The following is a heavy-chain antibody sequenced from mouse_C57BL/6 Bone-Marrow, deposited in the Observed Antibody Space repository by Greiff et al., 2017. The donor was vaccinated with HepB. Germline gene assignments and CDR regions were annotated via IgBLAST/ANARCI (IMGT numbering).Heavy chain of an antibody. CDR1: GYTFTDYN. Sequence: EVQRVESGPELVKPGASVKMSCKASGYTFTDYNMHWVKQSHGKSLEWIGYINPNNGGTSYNQKFKGKATLTVNKSSSTAYMELRRLTSEDSAVYYCSRSTTGRRLSFDYWGQGTTLTVSS. D-gene: IGHD1-1*01. CDR3: SRSTTGRRLSFDY. V-gene: IGHV1-22*01. J-gene: IGHJ2*01. CDR2: INPNNGGT.